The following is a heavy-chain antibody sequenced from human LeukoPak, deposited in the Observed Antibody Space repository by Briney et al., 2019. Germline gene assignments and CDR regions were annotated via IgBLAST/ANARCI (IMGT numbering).Heavy chain of an antibody. V-gene: IGHV1-18*01. CDR1: GGTFSNNA. CDR3: ARDVMITFGGVIVTTQSYFDY. Sequence: GASVKVSCKASGGTFSNNAINWVRQAPGQGLEWMGWISAYNGNTNYAQKLQGRVTMTTDTSTSTAYMELRSLRSDDTAVYYCARDVMITFGGVIVTTQSYFDYWGQGTLVTVSS. CDR2: ISAYNGNT. D-gene: IGHD3-16*02. J-gene: IGHJ4*02.